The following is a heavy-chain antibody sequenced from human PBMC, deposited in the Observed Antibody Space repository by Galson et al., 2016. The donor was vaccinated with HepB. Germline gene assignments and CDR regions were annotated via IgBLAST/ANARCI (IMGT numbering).Heavy chain of an antibody. D-gene: IGHD2-15*01. CDR2: ISGTSTYI. Sequence: SLRLSCAASGFTFNTYSMNWVRQAPRKGLEWVSSISGTSTYIYYADSVKGRFTISRDNSRDTLYLQMDRLRAADTAVYYCAKERGWYGGPNYGSWGQGTLVTVSS. CDR1: GFTFNTYS. V-gene: IGHV3-21*04. CDR3: AKERGWYGGPNYGS. J-gene: IGHJ5*02.